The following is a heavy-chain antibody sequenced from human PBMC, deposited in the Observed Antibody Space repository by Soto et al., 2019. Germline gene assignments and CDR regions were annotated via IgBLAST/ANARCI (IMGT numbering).Heavy chain of an antibody. CDR1: GFTFSSYW. CDR3: ARDHGTGQPEWLVDYFDY. CDR2: IKQDGSEK. D-gene: IGHD3-3*01. Sequence: GGSLRLSCAASGFTFSSYWMSWVRQAPGKGLEWVANIKQDGSEKYYVDFVKGRFTISRDNAKNSLYLQMNSLRAEDTAVYYCARDHGTGQPEWLVDYFDYWGQGTLVTVSS. J-gene: IGHJ4*02. V-gene: IGHV3-7*01.